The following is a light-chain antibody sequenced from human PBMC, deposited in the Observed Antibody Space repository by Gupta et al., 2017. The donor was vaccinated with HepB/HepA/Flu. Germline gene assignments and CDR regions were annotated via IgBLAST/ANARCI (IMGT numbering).Light chain of an antibody. CDR2: RIS. J-gene: IGKJ2*04. CDR1: QSLVYGDGNTY. CDR3: MLATHWPPGRS. Sequence: DVVMTQSPLSLSVTLGQPASISCRSSQSLVYGDGNTYFNWFHQRPGQSPRRLIYRISNRDSGVPDRFSGSGSGTDFTLNISRVEAEDVGVYYCMLATHWPPGRSFGQGTKLEI. V-gene: IGKV2-30*01.